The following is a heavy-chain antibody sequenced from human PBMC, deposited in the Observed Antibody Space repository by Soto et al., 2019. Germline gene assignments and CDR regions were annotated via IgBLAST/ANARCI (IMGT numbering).Heavy chain of an antibody. CDR1: GFIFSNYA. Sequence: GGSLRLSCTASGFIFSNYAMNWVRQSPGKGLEWVSVITSGDTTYYADSVRGRFTISRDISKSTLYLQMNSLRAEDTAVYFCAKAGKNAYDSYFDYWGQGTPVTVSS. CDR3: AKAGKNAYDSYFDY. D-gene: IGHD5-12*01. J-gene: IGHJ4*02. V-gene: IGHV3-23*01. CDR2: ITSGDTT.